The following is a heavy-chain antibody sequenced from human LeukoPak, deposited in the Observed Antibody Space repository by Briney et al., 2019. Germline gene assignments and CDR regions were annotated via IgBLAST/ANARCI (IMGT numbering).Heavy chain of an antibody. CDR1: GFTFSSYA. CDR2: ISNSGGTT. V-gene: IGHV3-23*01. CDR3: AKAGMTRFDY. Sequence: GGSLRLSCAASGFTFSSYAMSWVRQAPGKGLEWVSTISNSGGTTYYADSVKGRFTISRDDSENTLYLQMNSLRAEDTAVYYCAKAGMTRFDYWGQGIMVTVSS. J-gene: IGHJ4*02. D-gene: IGHD1-20*01.